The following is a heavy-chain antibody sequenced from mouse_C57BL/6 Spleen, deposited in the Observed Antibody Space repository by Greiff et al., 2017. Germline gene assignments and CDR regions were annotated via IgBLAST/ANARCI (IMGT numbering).Heavy chain of an antibody. J-gene: IGHJ2*01. CDR3: ARDGGTTVQYYFDY. D-gene: IGHD1-1*01. CDR2: ISDGGSYT. V-gene: IGHV5-4*01. Sequence: EVNVVESGGGLVKPGGSLKLSCAASGFTFSSYAMSWVRQTPEKRLEWVATISDGGSYTYYPDNVKVRFPISRDNAKNNLYLQMSHLKSEDTAMYYCARDGGTTVQYYFDYWGQGTTLTVSS. CDR1: GFTFSSYA.